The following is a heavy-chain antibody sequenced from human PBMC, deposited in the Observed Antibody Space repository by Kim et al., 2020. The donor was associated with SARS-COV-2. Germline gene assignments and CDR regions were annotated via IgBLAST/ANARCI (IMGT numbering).Heavy chain of an antibody. J-gene: IGHJ4*02. CDR3: ARGGQGGLDY. V-gene: IGHV3-74*01. CDR2: INGDGSTT. CDR1: GITFRTYW. Sequence: GGSLRLSCTASGITFRTYWMHWVRQAPGKGLVWVSHINGDGSTTTYADSVKGRFTISRDNAKNTLNLQMNSLRVEDTAVYYCARGGQGGLDYWGQGTLVTVSS. D-gene: IGHD3-16*01.